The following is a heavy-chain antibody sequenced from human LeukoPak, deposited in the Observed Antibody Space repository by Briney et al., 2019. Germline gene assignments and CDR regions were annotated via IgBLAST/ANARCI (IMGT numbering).Heavy chain of an antibody. CDR3: AKDRWELLTSGHY. CDR1: GFIFSSYA. D-gene: IGHD1-26*01. Sequence: GGSLRLSCAASGFIFSSYAMHWVRQAPGKGLEYVSAISSNGGSTYYANSVKGRFTISRDKSKNTLYLQMNSLRAEDTAVYYCAKDRWELLTSGHYWGQGTLVTVSS. J-gene: IGHJ4*02. CDR2: ISSNGGST. V-gene: IGHV3-64*01.